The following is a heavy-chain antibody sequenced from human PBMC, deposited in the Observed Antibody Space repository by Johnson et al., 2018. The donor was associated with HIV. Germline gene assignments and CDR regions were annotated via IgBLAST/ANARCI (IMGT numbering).Heavy chain of an antibody. D-gene: IGHD3-3*01. V-gene: IGHV3-33*08. CDR1: GFTFTSFA. Sequence: QVQLVESGGGVVQPGTSLRLSCAASGFTFTSFAMHWVRQAPGKGLEWVAFIRYDGSNKYYADSVKGRFTISRDNAKSSLYLQMNSLRAEDTALYYCARVYVVSHSDFWSGYYNPFDIWGQGTMVTVSS. CDR2: IRYDGSNK. CDR3: ARVYVVSHSDFWSGYYNPFDI. J-gene: IGHJ3*02.